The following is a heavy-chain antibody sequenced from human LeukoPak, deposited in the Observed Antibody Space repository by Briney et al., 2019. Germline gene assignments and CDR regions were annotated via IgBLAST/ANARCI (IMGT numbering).Heavy chain of an antibody. J-gene: IGHJ2*01. CDR2: ISSSSSYI. V-gene: IGHV3-21*01. CDR1: GVTFSSYS. D-gene: IGHD3-10*01. CDR3: AKVLYGSATFGYFDL. Sequence: GGSLRLSCAASGVTFSSYSMNWVRQAPGKGLEWVSSISSSSSYIYYAGSVKGRFTISRDNATNSLYLQMNSLRAEDTAVYYCAKVLYGSATFGYFDLWGRGTLVTVSS.